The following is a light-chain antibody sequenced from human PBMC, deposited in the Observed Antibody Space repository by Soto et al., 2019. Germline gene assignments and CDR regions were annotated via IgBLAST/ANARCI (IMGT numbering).Light chain of an antibody. CDR2: WAS. V-gene: IGKV4-1*01. J-gene: IGKJ5*01. CDR1: QSVFSSANSKNF. CDR3: QQSFLTPH. Sequence: DIVMTQSPDSLPVSLGETATINCKSSQSVFSSANSKNFLAWYQQRPGQPPNLLIYWASTRESGVPHRFSGSGSGTDFTLTISSLQPEDFATYYCQQSFLTPHFGQGTRLEIK.